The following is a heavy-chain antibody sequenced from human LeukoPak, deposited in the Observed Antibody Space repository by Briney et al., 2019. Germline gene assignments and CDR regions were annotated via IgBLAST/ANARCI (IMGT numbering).Heavy chain of an antibody. D-gene: IGHD3-3*01. J-gene: IGHJ3*02. CDR1: GGSISSYY. CDR2: IYHSGST. CDR3: ARASYYDFRKAFDI. Sequence: AETLSLTCTVSGGSISSYYWSWIRQPPGKGLEWIGSIYHSGSTYYNPSLKSRVTISVDTSKNQFSLKLRSVTAADTAVYYCARASYYDFRKAFDIWGQGTMVTVSS. V-gene: IGHV4-38-2*02.